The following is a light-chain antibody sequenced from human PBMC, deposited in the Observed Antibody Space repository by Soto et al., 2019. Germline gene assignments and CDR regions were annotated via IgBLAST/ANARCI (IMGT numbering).Light chain of an antibody. V-gene: IGKV1-5*03. Sequence: DIQMTQSPSTLYASVGDRVTITCRASQSISVWLAWYQQKAGKAPNLLIYKASRLQSGVPSRFSGSGAGTEFTLTISSLQPDDFAAYYCQHYKMYSPWTLGQGTKVDIK. CDR3: QHYKMYSPWT. CDR1: QSISVW. CDR2: KAS. J-gene: IGKJ1*01.